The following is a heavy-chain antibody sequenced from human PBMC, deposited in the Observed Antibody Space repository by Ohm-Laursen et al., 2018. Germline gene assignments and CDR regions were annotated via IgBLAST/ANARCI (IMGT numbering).Heavy chain of an antibody. CDR3: ASREGSPGDY. V-gene: IGHV3-7*01. CDR2: IKQDGSEK. Sequence: SLRLSCAASGFTFSNYWMSWVRQAPGKGLEWVANIKQDGSEKYYVDSVTGRFTISRDNAKNSLYLQMNSLRAEDTAVYYCASREGSPGDYWGRGTLVTVSS. J-gene: IGHJ4*02. CDR1: GFTFSNYW. D-gene: IGHD7-27*01.